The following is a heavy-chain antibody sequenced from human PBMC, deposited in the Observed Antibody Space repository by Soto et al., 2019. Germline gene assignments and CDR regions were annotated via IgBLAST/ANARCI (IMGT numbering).Heavy chain of an antibody. J-gene: IGHJ4*02. D-gene: IGHD3-10*01. CDR3: AREVQVHTPAFVY. CDR2: ISPMFGAA. V-gene: IGHV1-69*19. Sequence: QVQLVQSGAEMKKPGSSVKVSCQSSGVTFNTYAMNWVLQAPGQGPEWMGDISPMFGAANYAPKFQGRVTITADESTGTSYMQLSSLTSEDTALYFCAREVQVHTPAFVYWGQGNLVTVSS. CDR1: GVTFNTYA.